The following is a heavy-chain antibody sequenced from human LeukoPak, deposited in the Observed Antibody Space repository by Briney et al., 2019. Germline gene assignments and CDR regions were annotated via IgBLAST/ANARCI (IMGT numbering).Heavy chain of an antibody. V-gene: IGHV1-2*02. Sequence: GASVKVSCKASGYTLTGYHVQWVRQAPGQGLEWLGWINPMNGDTNYAQKFQGRVTMTRDTSINTAYMELRSLISDDTAVYYCARGVAAYTHYADSSGYDWGQGTLVLVSS. D-gene: IGHD3-22*01. CDR1: GYTLTGYH. J-gene: IGHJ4*02. CDR2: INPMNGDT. CDR3: ARGVAAYTHYADSSGYD.